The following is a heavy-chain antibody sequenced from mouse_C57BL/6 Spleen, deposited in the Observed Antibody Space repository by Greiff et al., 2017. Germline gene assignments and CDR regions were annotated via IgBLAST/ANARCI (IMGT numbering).Heavy chain of an antibody. J-gene: IGHJ2*01. Sequence: QVQLQQPGAELVRPGSSVKLSCKASGYTFTSYWMHWVKQRPIQGLEWIGNIDPSDSETHYNQKFKDKATLTVDKSSSTAYMQLSSLTSEDSAVYYCATALDLLWYFDYWGQGTTLTVSS. CDR1: GYTFTSYW. CDR3: ATALDLLWYFDY. CDR2: IDPSDSET. V-gene: IGHV1-52*01. D-gene: IGHD2-1*01.